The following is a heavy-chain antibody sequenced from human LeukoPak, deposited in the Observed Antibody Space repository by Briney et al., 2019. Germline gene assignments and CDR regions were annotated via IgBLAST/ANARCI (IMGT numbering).Heavy chain of an antibody. CDR3: ARRSVDSSSLIDY. D-gene: IGHD6-13*01. J-gene: IGHJ4*02. Sequence: PGGSLRLSCAASGFTFSSYAMHWVRQAPGKGLEWVAVISYDGSNKYYADSVKGRFTISRDNSKNTLYLQMNSLRAEDTAVYYCARRSVDSSSLIDYWGQGTLVTVSS. V-gene: IGHV3-30*04. CDR1: GFTFSSYA. CDR2: ISYDGSNK.